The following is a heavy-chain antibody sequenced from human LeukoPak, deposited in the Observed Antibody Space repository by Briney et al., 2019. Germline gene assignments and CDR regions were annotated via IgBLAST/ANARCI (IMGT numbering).Heavy chain of an antibody. D-gene: IGHD6-19*01. CDR3: ASPLPGYSSGWYEFDY. V-gene: IGHV1-46*01. J-gene: IGHJ4*02. CDR1: GYIFTTYY. CDR2: INPTGGNT. Sequence: ASVKVSFKASGYIFTTYYVHWVRQTPGQGLEWMGIINPTGGNTTYAQNFQDRVTMTRDTSTSTVYMELSSLRSEHTAVYYCASPLPGYSSGWYEFDYWGQGTLVTVSS.